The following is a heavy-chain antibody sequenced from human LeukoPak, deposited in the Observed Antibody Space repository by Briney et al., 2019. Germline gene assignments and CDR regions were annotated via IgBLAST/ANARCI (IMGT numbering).Heavy chain of an antibody. CDR1: GGSISGYY. J-gene: IGHJ4*02. CDR2: IYYSGST. V-gene: IGHV4-59*01. Sequence: SETLSLTCTVSGGSISGYYWSWIRQPPGKGLEWIGYIYYSGSTNYNPSLKSRVTISVDTSKNQFSLKLSSVTAADTAVYYCARVTYSNYSPFDYWGQGTLVTVSS. CDR3: ARVTYSNYSPFDY. D-gene: IGHD4-11*01.